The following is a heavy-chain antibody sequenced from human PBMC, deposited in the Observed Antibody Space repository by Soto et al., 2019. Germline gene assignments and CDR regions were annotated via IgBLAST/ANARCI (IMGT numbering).Heavy chain of an antibody. V-gene: IGHV3-23*01. J-gene: IGHJ6*02. CDR1: GFTFSSYA. CDR3: AKNTAMVSRTYYYGMDV. CDR2: ISGSGGST. Sequence: GGSLRLSCAASGFTFSSYAMSWVRQAPGKGLEWVSAISGSGGSTYYADSVKGRFTISRDNSKNTLYLQMNSLRAEDTAVYYCAKNTAMVSRTYYYGMDVGGQGTTVTVSS. D-gene: IGHD5-18*01.